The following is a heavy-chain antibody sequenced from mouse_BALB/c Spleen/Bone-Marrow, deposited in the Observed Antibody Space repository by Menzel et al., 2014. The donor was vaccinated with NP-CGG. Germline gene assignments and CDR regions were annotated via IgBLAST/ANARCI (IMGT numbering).Heavy chain of an antibody. CDR1: GFTFRSFG. CDR2: ISSDSSAV. D-gene: IGHD4-1*01. CDR3: TRGGNWDDFDY. V-gene: IGHV5-17*02. Sequence: EVKLMESGGGLVQPGGSRKLSCAASGFTFRSFGMHWVRQAPEKGLGWVAYISSDSSAVYYADTVKGRFTISRDNPKNTLFLQMTSLRSEDTAMYYCTRGGNWDDFDYWGQGTTLTVSS. J-gene: IGHJ2*01.